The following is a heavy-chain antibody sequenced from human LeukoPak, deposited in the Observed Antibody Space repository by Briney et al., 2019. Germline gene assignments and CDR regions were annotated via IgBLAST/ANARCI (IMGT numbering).Heavy chain of an antibody. J-gene: IGHJ6*02. CDR2: ISGSGGFT. CDR1: GFNFSKNT. CDR3: TTDNAPGMDV. V-gene: IGHV3-23*01. Sequence: PGGSLRLSCAASGFNFSKNTMSGVRQSPRKGLEWVSSISGSGGFTYYTDSVKGRFTISRDNSKNTLYLQMNSLKTEDTAVYYCTTDNAPGMDVWGQGTTVTVSS. D-gene: IGHD2-2*01.